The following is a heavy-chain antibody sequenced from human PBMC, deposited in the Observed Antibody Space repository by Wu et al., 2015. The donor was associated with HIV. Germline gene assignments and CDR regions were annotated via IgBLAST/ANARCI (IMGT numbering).Heavy chain of an antibody. CDR2: IYHSGSS. CDR1: GYSIRSGYY. D-gene: IGHD6-6*01. V-gene: IGHV4-38-2*02. Sequence: QVQLQQSGPGLVKPSETLSLTCTVSGYSIRSGYYWGWIRQTPGKGLEWIGSIYHSGSSSYNPSLKSRVTISVDTSKKQFSLNLRSVTAADTAVYYCARDWAARGDAFDIWGQGTMVTVSS. J-gene: IGHJ3*02. CDR3: ARDWAARGDAFDI.